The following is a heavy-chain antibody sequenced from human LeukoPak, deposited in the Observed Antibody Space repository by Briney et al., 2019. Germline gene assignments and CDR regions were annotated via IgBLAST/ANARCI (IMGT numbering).Heavy chain of an antibody. Sequence: AEPLSLPCTVSGGSLSSYYWSWIRQSTGKGLEWIGSIYYIGSPNYNPSLKSRVTISVDTSKNQFSLKLSSVTAADTAVYYCARVSSPEYSSSSATWGQGTLVTVSS. CDR3: ARVSSPEYSSSSAT. V-gene: IGHV4-59*08. D-gene: IGHD6-6*01. J-gene: IGHJ4*02. CDR2: IYYIGSP. CDR1: GGSLSSYY.